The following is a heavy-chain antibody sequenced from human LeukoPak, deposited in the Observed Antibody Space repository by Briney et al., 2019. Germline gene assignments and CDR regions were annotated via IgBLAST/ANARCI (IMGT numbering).Heavy chain of an antibody. CDR3: ARNGDGYNDK. V-gene: IGHV4-61*05. J-gene: IGHJ4*02. D-gene: IGHD5-24*01. CDR1: GGSIRSSYYY. Sequence: PSETLSLTCTVSGGSIRSSYYYWGWIRQPPGKGLEWIGYIYYSGSTNYNPSLKSRVTISVDTSKNQFSLKLTSVTAADTAVYYRARNGDGYNDKWGQGTLVTVSS. CDR2: IYYSGST.